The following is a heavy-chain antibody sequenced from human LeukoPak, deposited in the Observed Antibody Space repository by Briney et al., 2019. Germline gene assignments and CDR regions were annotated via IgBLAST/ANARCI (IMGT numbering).Heavy chain of an antibody. J-gene: IGHJ4*02. CDR1: GYTFTSYG. Sequence: ASVKVSCKASGYTFTSYGISWVRQAPGQGLEWMGWISAYNGNTNYAQKLQGRVTMTTDTSTSTAYMELRSLRSDDTAVYYCGRYANRWSSGYHLDYWGQGTLVTVSS. D-gene: IGHD3-22*01. CDR2: ISAYNGNT. V-gene: IGHV1-18*01. CDR3: GRYANRWSSGYHLDY.